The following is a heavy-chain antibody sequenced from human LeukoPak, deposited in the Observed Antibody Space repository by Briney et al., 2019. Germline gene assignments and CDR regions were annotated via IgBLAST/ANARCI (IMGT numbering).Heavy chain of an antibody. CDR3: AGEGNYALEH. Sequence: SETLSLTCTVSGGSISSSRYYWGWIRQPPGKGLEWIGSIYYSGSTYYNPSLKSRVTISVDTSKNPFSLKLSSVTAADTAVYYCAGEGNYALEHWGQGTLVTVSS. CDR1: GGSISSSRYY. V-gene: IGHV4-39*01. D-gene: IGHD1-7*01. CDR2: IYYSGST. J-gene: IGHJ1*01.